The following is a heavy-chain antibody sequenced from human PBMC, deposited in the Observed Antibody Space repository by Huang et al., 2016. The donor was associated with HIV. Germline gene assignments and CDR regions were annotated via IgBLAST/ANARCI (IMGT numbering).Heavy chain of an antibody. V-gene: IGHV4-34*01. CDR2: INHSGST. D-gene: IGHD1-1*01. Sequence: QVQLQQWGAGLLKPSETLSLTCAVYGGSFSGYYWGWIRQSPGKGLEWIGEINHSGSTHYNPSLKSRLTISVDTSKNQFSLKLSSVTAADTAVYYCARERMMSWLDDHDAFDIWGQGTMVTVSS. CDR1: GGSFSGYY. J-gene: IGHJ3*02. CDR3: ARERMMSWLDDHDAFDI.